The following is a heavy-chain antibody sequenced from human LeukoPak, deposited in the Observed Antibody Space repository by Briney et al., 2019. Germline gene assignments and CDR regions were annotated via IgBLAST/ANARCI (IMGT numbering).Heavy chain of an antibody. Sequence: SETLSLTCAVYGGSFSGYYWSWIRQPPGKGLEWIGEINHSGSTNYNPSLKSRVTISVDTSKNQFSLKLSSVTAADTAVYYCARVRKDYYYYGMDVWGQGTTVTVSS. CDR1: GGSFSGYY. CDR3: ARVRKDYYYYGMDV. J-gene: IGHJ6*02. CDR2: INHSGST. V-gene: IGHV4-34*01.